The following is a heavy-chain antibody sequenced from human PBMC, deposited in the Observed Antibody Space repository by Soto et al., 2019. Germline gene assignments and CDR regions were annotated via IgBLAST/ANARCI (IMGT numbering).Heavy chain of an antibody. Sequence: GGSLRLSCAASGFTFSSYAMSWVRQAPGKGLEWVSAISGSGGSTYYADSVKGRFTISRDNSKNTLYLQMNSLRAEDTAVYYCAKATGGLKTLGYFDYWGQGTLVTVSS. J-gene: IGHJ4*02. D-gene: IGHD3-16*01. CDR3: AKATGGLKTLGYFDY. CDR2: ISGSGGST. V-gene: IGHV3-23*01. CDR1: GFTFSSYA.